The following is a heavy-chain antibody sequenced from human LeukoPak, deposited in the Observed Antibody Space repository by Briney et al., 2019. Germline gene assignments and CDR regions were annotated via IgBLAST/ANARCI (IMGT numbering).Heavy chain of an antibody. CDR1: GYTFSDFS. Sequence: GGSLTLSCAASGYTFSDFSVNWIRQAPGKGLEWVSSISVRSNYRYYADSVRGRFTISRDDARDSLFLQMNSLRAEDTAVYFCVRLRRNSDRSGYYYYYDYWGQGTLVTVSS. J-gene: IGHJ4*02. CDR3: VRLRRNSDRSGYYYYYDY. V-gene: IGHV3-21*01. CDR2: ISVRSNYR. D-gene: IGHD3-22*01.